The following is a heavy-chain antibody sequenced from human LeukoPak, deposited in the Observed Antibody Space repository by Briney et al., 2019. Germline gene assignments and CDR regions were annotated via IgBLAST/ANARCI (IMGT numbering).Heavy chain of an antibody. CDR1: GFTVSNNY. CDR2: ISYDGSNK. D-gene: IGHD3-9*01. V-gene: IGHV3-30*18. J-gene: IGHJ4*02. CDR3: AKGGSLRYFDWLLVPFDY. Sequence: GGSLRLSCAASGFTVSNNYVSWVRQPPGKGLEWVAVISYDGSNKYYADSVKGRFTISRDNSKNTLYLQMNSLRAEDTAVYYCAKGGSLRYFDWLLVPFDYWGQGTLVTVSS.